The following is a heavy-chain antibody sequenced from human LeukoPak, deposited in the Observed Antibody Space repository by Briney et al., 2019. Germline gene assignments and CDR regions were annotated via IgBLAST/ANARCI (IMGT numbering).Heavy chain of an antibody. Sequence: ASVKVSFKASAYTFMSHGISWVRQAPGQGLEWMGWISVSSSNTNYSQRLQGRVTMTTDTSTTTAYMELRSLRSDDTAVYYCARATGTWGHDGFDIWGQGTMVTVS. V-gene: IGHV1-18*01. CDR1: AYTFMSHG. CDR3: ARATGTWGHDGFDI. J-gene: IGHJ3*02. D-gene: IGHD3-16*01. CDR2: ISVSSSNT.